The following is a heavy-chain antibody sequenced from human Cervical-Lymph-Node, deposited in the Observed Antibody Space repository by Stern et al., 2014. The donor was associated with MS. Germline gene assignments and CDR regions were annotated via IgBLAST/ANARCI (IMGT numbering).Heavy chain of an antibody. J-gene: IGHJ3*02. Sequence: LQLVASGGEVKKPGASVKVSCKASGYTLTSYGISWLRHAPGQGLEWLAWIRAYNSHTRHAERLQDRVNMTKNTSTSTASIELRNLTSDDTAIYYCAIFHDDKALDIWGQGTRVTVSS. V-gene: IGHV1-18*01. D-gene: IGHD3-22*01. CDR2: IRAYNSHT. CDR3: AIFHDDKALDI. CDR1: GYTLTSYG.